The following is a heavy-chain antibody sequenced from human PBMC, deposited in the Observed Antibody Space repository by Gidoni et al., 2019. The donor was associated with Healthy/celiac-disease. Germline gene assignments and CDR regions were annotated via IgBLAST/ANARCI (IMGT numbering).Heavy chain of an antibody. CDR2: ISYDGSNK. CDR1: GFTFSSEG. V-gene: IGHV3-30*18. Sequence: QVQLVESGGGVVQPGRSLRLACAASGFTFSSEGMHWVRQAPGKGLEWVAVISYDGSNKYYADSVKGRFTISRDNSKNTLYLQMNSLRAEDTAVYYCAKDRYCSSTSCYAYFDYWGQGTLVTVSS. CDR3: AKDRYCSSTSCYAYFDY. D-gene: IGHD2-2*01. J-gene: IGHJ4*02.